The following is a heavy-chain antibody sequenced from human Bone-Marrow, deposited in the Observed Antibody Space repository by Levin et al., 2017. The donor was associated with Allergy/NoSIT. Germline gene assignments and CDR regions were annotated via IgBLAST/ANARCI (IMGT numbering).Heavy chain of an antibody. CDR3: AREGGRYCSGGTCYEDNWFDP. V-gene: IGHV1-2*02. J-gene: IGHJ5*02. CDR2: INPNSAAT. D-gene: IGHD2-15*01. Sequence: GASVKVSCKASGYTFSDYFIQWIRQAPGQGLEWMGWINPNSAATTYAQKFLGRVTMTRDTSISTAYMELSRLESDDTAVYYCAREGGRYCSGGTCYEDNWFDPWGQGTLVTVSS. CDR1: GYTFSDYF.